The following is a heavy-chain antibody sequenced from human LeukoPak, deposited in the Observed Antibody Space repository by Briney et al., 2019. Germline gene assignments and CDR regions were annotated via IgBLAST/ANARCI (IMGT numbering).Heavy chain of an antibody. CDR1: GYTFNSYY. CDR2: LDPKSGGT. J-gene: IGHJ4*02. D-gene: IGHD6-19*01. Sequence: ASMKVSCKASGYTFNSYYIHWVRQAPGQGPEWMGWLDPKSGGTKYAQRFQGRVTMTWDTSISTAYMDLARLRSDDTAVYYCAVGLDIAMPGKVPTGWGQGTLVTVSS. CDR3: AVGLDIAMPGKVPTG. V-gene: IGHV1-2*02.